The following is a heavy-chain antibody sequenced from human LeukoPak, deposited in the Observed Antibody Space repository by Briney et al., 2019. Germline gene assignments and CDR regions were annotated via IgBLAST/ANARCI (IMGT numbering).Heavy chain of an antibody. Sequence: GGSLRLSCAASGFTFSSYAMHWVRQAPGKGLEWVAVISYDGSNKYYADSVKGRFTISRDNSKNTLYLQMNSLRAEDTAVYYCARDQGSGSYYNHYYGMDVWGQGTTVTLSS. D-gene: IGHD3-10*01. V-gene: IGHV3-30-3*01. CDR3: ARDQGSGSYYNHYYGMDV. CDR1: GFTFSSYA. CDR2: ISYDGSNK. J-gene: IGHJ6*02.